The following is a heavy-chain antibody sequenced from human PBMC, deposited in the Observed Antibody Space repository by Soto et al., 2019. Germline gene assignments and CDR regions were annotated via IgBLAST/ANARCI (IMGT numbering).Heavy chain of an antibody. Sequence: PGGFLRLSCAASGFTLSGFDIHWVRQASGEGLEWVGRIKTKVESYATELAASVKGRFTISRDDPKNTAYLEMNSLKTEDTAVYYCTRRYCSGGGCYSDFDYWGQGALVTLSS. CDR1: GFTLSGFD. J-gene: IGHJ4*02. V-gene: IGHV3-73*01. CDR2: IKTKVESYAT. D-gene: IGHD2-15*01. CDR3: TRRYCSGGGCYSDFDY.